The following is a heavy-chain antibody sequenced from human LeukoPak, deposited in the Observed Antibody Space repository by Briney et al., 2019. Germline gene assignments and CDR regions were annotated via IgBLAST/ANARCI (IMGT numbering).Heavy chain of an antibody. CDR2: IYYSGST. D-gene: IGHD3-22*01. Sequence: PSETLSLTCTVSGGPISSGGYYWSWIRQHPGKGLEWIGYIYYSGSTYYNPSLKSRVTISVDTSKNQFSLKLSSVTAADTAVYYCARGSHYYDSSGYSYYFDYWGQGTLVTVSS. CDR3: ARGSHYYDSSGYSYYFDY. J-gene: IGHJ4*02. V-gene: IGHV4-31*03. CDR1: GGPISSGGYY.